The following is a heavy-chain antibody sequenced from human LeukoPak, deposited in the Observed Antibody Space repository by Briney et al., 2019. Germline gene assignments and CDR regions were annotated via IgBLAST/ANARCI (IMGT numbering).Heavy chain of an antibody. CDR1: GYTFTGYY. D-gene: IGHD6-6*01. Sequence: ASVKVSCKASGYTFTGYYMHWVRQAPGQGLEWMGWINPNSGGTNYAQKFQGRVTMTRDTSISTAYMELSRLRSDDTAVYYCARKFGSSSGPGYWGQGTLVTVSS. CDR3: ARKFGSSSGPGY. J-gene: IGHJ4*02. V-gene: IGHV1-2*02. CDR2: INPNSGGT.